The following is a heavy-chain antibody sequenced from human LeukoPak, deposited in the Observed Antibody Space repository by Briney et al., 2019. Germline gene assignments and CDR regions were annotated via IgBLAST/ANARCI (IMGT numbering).Heavy chain of an antibody. J-gene: IGHJ5*02. CDR2: IYYSRNT. CDR3: ARVGGRGLNWFDP. D-gene: IGHD3-10*01. V-gene: IGHV4-59*12. Sequence: PSETLSLTCTVSGGSISNYFWSWIRQPPGKGLEWIGYIYYSRNTNYNPSLKSRVTISVDTSKNQFSLKLSSVTAADTAVYYCARVGGRGLNWFDPWGQGTLVTVSS. CDR1: GGSISNYF.